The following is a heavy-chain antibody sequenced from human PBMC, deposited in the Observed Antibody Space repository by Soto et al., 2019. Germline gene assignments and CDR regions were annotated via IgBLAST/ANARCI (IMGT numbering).Heavy chain of an antibody. CDR2: ISYDGNNK. Sequence: GGSLRLSCEASGFIFSDFCIHWVRQAPCKGLEWVAVISYDGNNKYYAQSVKGRFTISRDNPKKTLFLNMDSLRPEDTAVYHCVKGDLDTAVVNRPDAFDFLGPWKMVAV. J-gene: IGHJ3*01. V-gene: IGHV3-30*18. CDR1: GFIFSDFC. D-gene: IGHD5-18*01. CDR3: VKGDLDTAVVNRPDAFDF.